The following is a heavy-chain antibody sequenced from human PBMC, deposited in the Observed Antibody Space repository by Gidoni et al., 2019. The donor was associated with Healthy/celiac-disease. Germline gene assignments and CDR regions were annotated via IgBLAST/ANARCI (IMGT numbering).Heavy chain of an antibody. CDR1: GFSFDDYA. Sequence: EVQLVESGGGLVQPGRSLRLSCAASGFSFDDYAMHWVRQAPGKGLEWVSGISWNSGSIGYADSVKGRFTISRDNAKNSLYLQMNSLRAEDTALYYCAKARFGGDTSLRAFDIWGQGTMVTVSS. D-gene: IGHD3-16*01. CDR3: AKARFGGDTSLRAFDI. V-gene: IGHV3-9*01. J-gene: IGHJ3*02. CDR2: ISWNSGSI.